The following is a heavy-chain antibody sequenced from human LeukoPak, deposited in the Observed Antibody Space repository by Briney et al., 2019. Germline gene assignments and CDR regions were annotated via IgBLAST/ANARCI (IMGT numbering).Heavy chain of an antibody. D-gene: IGHD3-22*01. CDR2: ISAYNGNT. CDR3: ASQRYYDSSGYY. J-gene: IGHJ4*02. CDR1: GYTFTSYG. Sequence: ASVKVSCKASGYTFTSYGISWVRQAPGQGLEWMGWISAYNGNTNYAQKLQGRVTMTTDTSTSTAYMELRSLRSDDTAVYYCASQRYYDSSGYYWGQGTLVTVSS. V-gene: IGHV1-18*01.